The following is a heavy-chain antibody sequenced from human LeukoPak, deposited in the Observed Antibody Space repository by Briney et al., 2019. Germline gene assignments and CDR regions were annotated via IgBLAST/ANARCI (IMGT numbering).Heavy chain of an antibody. V-gene: IGHV4-61*08. J-gene: IGHJ4*02. D-gene: IGHD3-10*01. Sequence: SGPTLVNPTQTLTLTCTFSGFSLRTSGVAVGWIRQPPGKGLEWIGYIYYSGSTNYNPSLKSRVTISVDTSKNQFSLKLSSVTAADTAVYYCARVGVGVGFGELFRFDYWGQGTLVTVSS. CDR2: IYYSGST. CDR1: GFSLRTSGVA. CDR3: ARVGVGVGFGELFRFDY.